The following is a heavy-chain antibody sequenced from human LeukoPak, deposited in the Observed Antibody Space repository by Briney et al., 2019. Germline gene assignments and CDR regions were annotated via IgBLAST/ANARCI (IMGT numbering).Heavy chain of an antibody. CDR2: IDTNTGNP. CDR1: GYTFTNYT. D-gene: IGHD3-16*01. Sequence: GASVKVSCKASGYTFTNYTLNWVRQAPGQGLEWVGWIDTNTGNPTYAQGFIGRFVFSLDTSVTTAYLQISSLKAEDTAVYYCARVYDTTGFFPYGGQGPLAAVSS. J-gene: IGHJ4*02. V-gene: IGHV7-4-1*02. CDR3: ARVYDTTGFFPY.